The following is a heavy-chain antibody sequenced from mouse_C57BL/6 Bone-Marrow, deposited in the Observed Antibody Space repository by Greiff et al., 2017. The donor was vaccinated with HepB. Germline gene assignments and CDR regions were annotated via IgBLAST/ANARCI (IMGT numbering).Heavy chain of an antibody. CDR1: GFNIKDYY. V-gene: IGHV14-1*01. Sequence: EVQLQQSGAELVRPGASVKLSCTASGFNIKDYYMHWVKQRPEQGLEWIGRIDPEDGDTEYAPKFQGKATMTADTSSNTAYLQLSSLTSEDTAVYYCTRGGYDYVAWFAYWGQGTLVTVSA. CDR3: TRGGYDYVAWFAY. CDR2: IDPEDGDT. J-gene: IGHJ3*01. D-gene: IGHD2-4*01.